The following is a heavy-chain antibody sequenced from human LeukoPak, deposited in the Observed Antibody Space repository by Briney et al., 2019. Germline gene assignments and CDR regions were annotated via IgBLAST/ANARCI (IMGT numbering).Heavy chain of an antibody. J-gene: IGHJ4*02. D-gene: IGHD4-17*01. Sequence: SVKVSCKASGSTFSSYAISWVRQAPGQGLEWMGRIIPIFGTANYAQKFQGRVTITTDESTSTAYMELSSLRSEDTAVYYCARDILALEGDYLFDYWGQGTLVTVSS. CDR1: GSTFSSYA. CDR3: ARDILALEGDYLFDY. V-gene: IGHV1-69*05. CDR2: IIPIFGTA.